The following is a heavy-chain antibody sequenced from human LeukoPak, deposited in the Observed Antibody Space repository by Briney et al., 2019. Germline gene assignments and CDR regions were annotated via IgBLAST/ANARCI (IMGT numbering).Heavy chain of an antibody. J-gene: IGHJ4*02. Sequence: PSETLSLTCTVSGGSISSYYWSWIRQPPGKGLEWIGYIYYSGSTNYNPSLKSRVTIPVDTSKNQFSLKLSSVTAADTAVYYCARDGAYDFWSGYHPGYFDYWGQGTLVTVSS. CDR1: GGSISSYY. CDR2: IYYSGST. D-gene: IGHD3-3*01. CDR3: ARDGAYDFWSGYHPGYFDY. V-gene: IGHV4-59*01.